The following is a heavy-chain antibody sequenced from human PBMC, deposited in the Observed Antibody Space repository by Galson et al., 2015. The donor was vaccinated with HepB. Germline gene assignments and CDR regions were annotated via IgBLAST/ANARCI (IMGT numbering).Heavy chain of an antibody. D-gene: IGHD2-15*01. V-gene: IGHV3-20*04. Sequence: SLRLSCAASGFTFDDYGMSWVRQAPGKGLEWVSDITWNGGSTGYAESVKGRFTISRDNAKNSLYLQMNSLRAEDTALYYCARLHRYCSGGSCYWVDYWGQGTLVTVSS. J-gene: IGHJ4*02. CDR3: ARLHRYCSGGSCYWVDY. CDR2: ITWNGGST. CDR1: GFTFDDYG.